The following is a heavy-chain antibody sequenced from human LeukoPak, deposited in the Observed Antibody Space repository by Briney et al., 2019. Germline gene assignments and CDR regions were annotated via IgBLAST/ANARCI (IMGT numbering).Heavy chain of an antibody. CDR3: ARGPAL. CDR2: VSGDGTKT. D-gene: IGHD1-14*01. V-gene: IGHV3-74*01. CDR1: GFTFTFTTDW. Sequence: GGSLRLSCAASGFTFTFTTDWINWVRQRQGGGLVWVSGVSGDGTKTFYGDSVKGRFTISRDNANSTVYLHMQSLRVKDTAVYYCARGPALWGQGTLVTVSS. J-gene: IGHJ1*01.